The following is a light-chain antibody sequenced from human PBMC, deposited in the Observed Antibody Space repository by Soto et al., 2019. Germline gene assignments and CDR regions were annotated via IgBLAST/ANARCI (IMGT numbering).Light chain of an antibody. Sequence: GDRVTITCRASQDIDNYLAWYQQRPGKVPKLLIYAASTLQAGVPSRFSGSGSGTEFTLTISSLQPEDVATYYCQKCNSSPLTFGGGTKVDIK. J-gene: IGKJ4*01. CDR2: AAS. CDR1: QDIDNY. CDR3: QKCNSSPLT. V-gene: IGKV1-27*01.